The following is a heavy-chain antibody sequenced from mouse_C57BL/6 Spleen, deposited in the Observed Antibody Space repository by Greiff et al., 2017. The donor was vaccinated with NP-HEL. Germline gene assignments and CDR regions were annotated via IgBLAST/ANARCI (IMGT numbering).Heavy chain of an antibody. D-gene: IGHD2-1*01. CDR2: IYPRSGNT. CDR3: ARSYYGNYNYYAMDY. V-gene: IGHV1-81*01. J-gene: IGHJ4*01. Sequence: VKLQQSGAELARPGASVKLSCKASGYTFTSYGISWVKQRTGQGLEWIGEIYPRSGNTYYNEKFKGKATLTADKSSSTAYMELRSLTSEDSAVYFCARSYYGNYNYYAMDYWGQGTSVTVSS. CDR1: GYTFTSYG.